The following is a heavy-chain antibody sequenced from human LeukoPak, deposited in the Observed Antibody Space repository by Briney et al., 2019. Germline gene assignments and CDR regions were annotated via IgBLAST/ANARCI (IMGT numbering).Heavy chain of an antibody. J-gene: IGHJ4*02. D-gene: IGHD2-15*01. V-gene: IGHV2-5*02. CDR1: GFSITTNGVG. Sequence: ESGPTLVNPTQTLPLTCTVTGFSITTNGVGVGWIRQAPGKALEWLAIIFWDGDMRYNSSLRSRLTITSDNSKNQVVLTITNMDPVDTATYFCVHSLRRPSCSGGNCYYFDYWGQGTLVTVSS. CDR2: IFWDGDM. CDR3: VHSLRRPSCSGGNCYYFDY.